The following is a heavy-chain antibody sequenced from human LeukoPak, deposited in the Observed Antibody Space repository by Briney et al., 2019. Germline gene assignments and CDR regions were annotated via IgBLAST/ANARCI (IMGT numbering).Heavy chain of an antibody. D-gene: IGHD2-2*02. CDR1: GGSLSSSSYY. CDR2: IYYSGST. V-gene: IGHV4-39*07. Sequence: SETLSLTCTVSGGSLSSSSYYWGWIRQPPGKGLEWIGSIYYSGSTYYNPSLKSRVTISVDTSKNQFSLKLSSVTAADTAVYYCARSYTRYYFDYWGQGTLVTVSS. CDR3: ARSYTRYYFDY. J-gene: IGHJ4*02.